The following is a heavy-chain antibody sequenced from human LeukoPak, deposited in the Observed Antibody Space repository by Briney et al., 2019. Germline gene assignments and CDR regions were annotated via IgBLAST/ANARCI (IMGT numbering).Heavy chain of an antibody. J-gene: IGHJ4*02. CDR1: GGSISSYY. CDR2: IYYSGST. V-gene: IGHV4-59*01. Sequence: PSETLSLTCTVSGGSISSYYWSWIRQAPGKGLEWIGYIYYSGSTNYNPSLKSRVTISVDTSKNQFSLKLSSVTAADTAVYYCARGGPYYYDSGTDYWGQGTLVTVSS. CDR3: ARGGPYYYDSGTDY. D-gene: IGHD3-22*01.